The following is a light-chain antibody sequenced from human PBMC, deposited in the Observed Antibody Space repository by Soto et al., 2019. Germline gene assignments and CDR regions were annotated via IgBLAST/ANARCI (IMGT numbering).Light chain of an antibody. CDR1: QSLLHRNGYNY. J-gene: IGKJ2*01. CDR2: LGS. CDR3: MQALQTPLYT. Sequence: DIVMTQSPLSLPVTPGEPASISCRSSQSLLHRNGYNYLDWYLQKPGQSPQLLIYLGSNRASGVPDRFSGSGSGTDFTLKISRVEAEDVEVYYCMQALQTPLYTFRQGTKLEIK. V-gene: IGKV2-28*01.